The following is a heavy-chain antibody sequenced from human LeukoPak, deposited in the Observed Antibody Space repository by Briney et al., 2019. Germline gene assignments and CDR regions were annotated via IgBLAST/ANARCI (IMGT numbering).Heavy chain of an antibody. V-gene: IGHV4-59*01. J-gene: IGHJ4*02. D-gene: IGHD3-22*01. CDR3: ARTHDSSGYYYFDY. CDR2: IYYSGST. Sequence: PSETLSLTCTVSGGSISSYYWSWIRQPPGKGLEWIGYIYYSGSTNYNPSLKSRVTISVDTSKNQFSLQLSPVTAADTAVYYCARTHDSSGYYYFDYWGQGTLVTVSS. CDR1: GGSISSYY.